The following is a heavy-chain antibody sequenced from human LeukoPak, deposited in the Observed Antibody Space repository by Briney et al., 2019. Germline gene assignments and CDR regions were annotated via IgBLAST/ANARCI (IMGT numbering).Heavy chain of an antibody. CDR2: INPNSGGT. Sequence: ASVKVSCKASGYTLTGYYMHWVRQAPGQGLEWMGWINPNSGGTNYAQKFQGRVTMTRDTSISTAYMELSRLRSDDTAVYYCARASSSKYYYYGMDVWGQGTTVTVSS. CDR1: GYTLTGYY. CDR3: ARASSSKYYYYGMDV. D-gene: IGHD6-6*01. V-gene: IGHV1-2*02. J-gene: IGHJ6*02.